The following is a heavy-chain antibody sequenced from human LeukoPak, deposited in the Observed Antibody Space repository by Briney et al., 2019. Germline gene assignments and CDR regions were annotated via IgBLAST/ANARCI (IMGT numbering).Heavy chain of an antibody. V-gene: IGHV1-8*01. CDR1: GYTFTSYD. Sequence: GASVKVSCKASGYTFTSYDINWVRQATGQGLEWMGWMNPNSGNTGYAQKFQGRVTMTRNTSISTAYMELSSLRSEDTAAYYCARGFWGLGAYYMDVWGKGTTVTVSS. CDR3: ARGFWGLGAYYMDV. D-gene: IGHD3-16*01. J-gene: IGHJ6*03. CDR2: MNPNSGNT.